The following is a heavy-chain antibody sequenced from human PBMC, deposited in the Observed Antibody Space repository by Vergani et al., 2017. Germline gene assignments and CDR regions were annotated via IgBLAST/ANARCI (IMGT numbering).Heavy chain of an antibody. CDR2: IYPGDSDT. CDR3: ARSFYGSGNNYFDY. Sequence: EVQLVQSGAEVKKPGESLRISCKGSGYSFTSYWIGWVRQMPGKGLEWLGIIYPGDSDTGYSPSFQGQVTISADKSISTAYLQWGSLKASDTAVYYCARSFYGSGNNYFDYWGQGTLVTGSS. V-gene: IGHV5-51*01. CDR1: GYSFTSYW. D-gene: IGHD3-10*01. J-gene: IGHJ4*02.